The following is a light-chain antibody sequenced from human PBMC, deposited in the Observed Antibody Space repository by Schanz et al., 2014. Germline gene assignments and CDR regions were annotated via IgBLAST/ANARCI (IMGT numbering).Light chain of an antibody. CDR2: DVS. Sequence: QSALTQPASVSGSPGQSITISCTGTSSDVGGYDFVSWYQQHPDKAPKLMIYDVSNRPSGVSNRFSASKSGNTASLTISDRQAEDEADYYCSAFTTNSAPGVFGGGTKLTVL. V-gene: IGLV2-14*03. CDR3: SAFTTNSAPGV. CDR1: SSDVGGYDF. J-gene: IGLJ3*02.